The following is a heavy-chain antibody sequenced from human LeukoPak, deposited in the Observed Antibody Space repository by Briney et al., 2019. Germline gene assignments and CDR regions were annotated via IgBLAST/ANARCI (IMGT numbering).Heavy chain of an antibody. J-gene: IGHJ6*03. Sequence: ASVKVSCKASAYTSPNYGITWVRQAPGRGLEWMGWISTYNGNTQYAQKFQGRVTMTTDTPAKTVYMELRSLRSNDTAVYYCALPAKGAFFYYYMEVWGKGTTVTVSS. CDR3: ALPAKGAFFYYYMEV. V-gene: IGHV1-18*01. D-gene: IGHD2-2*01. CDR1: AYTSPNYG. CDR2: ISTYNGNT.